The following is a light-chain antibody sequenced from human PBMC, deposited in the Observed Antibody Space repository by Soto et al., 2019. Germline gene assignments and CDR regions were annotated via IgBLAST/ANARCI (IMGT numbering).Light chain of an antibody. CDR2: ATS. CDR3: HQFDSSLT. V-gene: IGKV3-20*01. Sequence: IVLTQSPGTLSLSPGERATLSCRASQSVGSSYLAWYQQKPGQAPRLLMYATSSRATGIPDRFSGSGSGTDFTLTISRLEAEDFAVYYCHQFDSSLTFGQGTRVEIK. CDR1: QSVGSSY. J-gene: IGKJ1*01.